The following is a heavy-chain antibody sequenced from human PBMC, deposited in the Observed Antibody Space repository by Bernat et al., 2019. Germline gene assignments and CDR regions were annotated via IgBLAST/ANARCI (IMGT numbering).Heavy chain of an antibody. Sequence: QVQLVESGGGVVQPGRSLRLSCAASGFTFSSYGMHWVRQAPGKGLEWVAVISYDGSNKYYADSVKGRFTISRDNSKNTLYLQMNSLRAEDTAVYYCAKDGSLMVYAPSGWFDPWGQGTLVTVSS. CDR2: ISYDGSNK. CDR1: GFTFSSYG. V-gene: IGHV3-30*18. CDR3: AKDGSLMVYAPSGWFDP. D-gene: IGHD2-8*01. J-gene: IGHJ5*02.